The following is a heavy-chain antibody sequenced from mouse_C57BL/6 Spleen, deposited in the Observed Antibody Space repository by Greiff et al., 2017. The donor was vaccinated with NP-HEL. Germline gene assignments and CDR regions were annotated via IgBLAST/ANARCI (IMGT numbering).Heavy chain of an antibody. CDR2: IRSKSNNYAT. Sequence: EVKLVESGGGLVQPKGSLKLSCAASGFSFNTYAMNWVRQAPGKGLEWVARIRSKSNNYATYYADSVKDRFTISRDDSESMLYLQMNNLKTEDTAMYYCVRQGDSSGYGWFAYWGQGTLVTVSA. D-gene: IGHD3-2*02. CDR1: GFSFNTYA. J-gene: IGHJ3*01. CDR3: VRQGDSSGYGWFAY. V-gene: IGHV10-1*01.